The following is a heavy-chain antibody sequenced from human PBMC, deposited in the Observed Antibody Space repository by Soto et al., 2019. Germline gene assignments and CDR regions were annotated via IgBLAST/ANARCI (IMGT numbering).Heavy chain of an antibody. J-gene: IGHJ6*02. D-gene: IGHD6-6*01. CDR3: ARKVESSSSLYYGMDV. V-gene: IGHV4-34*01. Sequence: SETLSLTCAVYGGSFSGYYWSWIRQPPGKGLEWIGEINHSGSTNYNPSLKSRVTISVDTSKNQFSLKLSSVTAADTAVYYCARKVESSSSLYYGMDVWGQGTTVTVSS. CDR2: INHSGST. CDR1: GGSFSGYY.